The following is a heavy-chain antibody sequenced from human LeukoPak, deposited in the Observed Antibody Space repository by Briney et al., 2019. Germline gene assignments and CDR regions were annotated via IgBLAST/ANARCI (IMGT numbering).Heavy chain of an antibody. CDR3: ARGGYYNSGSTDY. D-gene: IGHD3-10*01. CDR2: ISGSGGST. Sequence: GGSLRLSCAASGFTFSSYAMSWVRQAPGKGLEWVSAISGSGGSTYYADSVKGRFTISRDNAKNSLYLQMNSLRAEDTAVYYCARGGYYNSGSTDYWGHGTLVTVSS. V-gene: IGHV3-23*01. J-gene: IGHJ4*01. CDR1: GFTFSSYA.